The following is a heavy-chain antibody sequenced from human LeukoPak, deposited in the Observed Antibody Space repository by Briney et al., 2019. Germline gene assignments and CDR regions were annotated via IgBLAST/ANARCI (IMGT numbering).Heavy chain of an antibody. V-gene: IGHV3-23*01. D-gene: IGHD2-21*01. CDR2: ISGSGGST. CDR1: GFTFSSYA. CDR3: AKDSGRLVRLPAV. Sequence: GALRLSCAASGFTFSSYAMSWVRQAPGKGLEWVSAISGSGGSTYYADSVKGRFTISRDNSKNTLYLQMNSLRAEDTAVYYCAKDSGRLVRLPAVWGQGTLATVSS. J-gene: IGHJ4*02.